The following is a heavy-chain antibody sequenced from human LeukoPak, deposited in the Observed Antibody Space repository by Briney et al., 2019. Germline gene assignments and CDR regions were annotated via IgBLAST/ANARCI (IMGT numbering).Heavy chain of an antibody. CDR1: GFSFRSSGMC. J-gene: IGHJ4*02. D-gene: IGHD3-22*01. V-gene: IGHV2-70*11. CDR3: ARISDHYDSSGYSVFDY. CDR2: IDWDDDK. Sequence: ESGPALVKPTQTLTLTCTFSGFSFRSSGMCVSWIRQPPGKALEWLARIDWDDDKYYSTSLKTRLTISKDTSKNQVVLTMINMDPVDTATYYCARISDHYDSSGYSVFDYWGQGILVTVSS.